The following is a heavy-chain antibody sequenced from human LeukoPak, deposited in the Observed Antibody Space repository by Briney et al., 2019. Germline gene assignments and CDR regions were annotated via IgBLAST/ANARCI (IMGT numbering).Heavy chain of an antibody. CDR1: EYTFTDYY. V-gene: IGHV1-2*02. Sequence: SVKVSFKASEYTFTDYYMHWVRQAPGQGLEWLGWINPKSGVTNYAQKFQGRVTMTRDPSISSAYMELNSLRSDDTAVYYCARDAWLVGATNLYYFDHWGQGTLVTVSS. D-gene: IGHD1-26*01. J-gene: IGHJ4*02. CDR3: ARDAWLVGATNLYYFDH. CDR2: INPKSGVT.